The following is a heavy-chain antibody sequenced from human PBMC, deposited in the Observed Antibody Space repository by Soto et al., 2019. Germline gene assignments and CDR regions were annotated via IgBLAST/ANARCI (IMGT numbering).Heavy chain of an antibody. V-gene: IGHV1-46*01. Sequence: SVKVSCKASGYTFTRYCMHWVRQAPGQGLEWMGIINPSGGSANYAQKFQGGVTMTRDTSTSTVYMELSSLRSEDTALYCCARDSGTYYTISSGALGNFDVWGPGTLGTVSS. CDR2: INPSGGSA. CDR3: ARDSGTYYTISSGALGNFDV. CDR1: GYTFTRYC. J-gene: IGHJ4*02. D-gene: IGHD3-10*01.